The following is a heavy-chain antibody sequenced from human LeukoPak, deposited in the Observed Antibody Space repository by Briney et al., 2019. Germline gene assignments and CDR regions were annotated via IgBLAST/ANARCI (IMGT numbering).Heavy chain of an antibody. CDR1: GGTFSSYA. CDR3: ASTRRTAMPSYYFDY. CDR2: IIPIFGTA. Sequence: SVKVSCKASGGTFSSYAISWVRQAPGQGLEWMGRIIPIFGTANYAQKFQGRVTITTDESTSTAYMELSSLRSEHTAVYYCASTRRTAMPSYYFDYWGQGTLVTVSS. D-gene: IGHD5-18*01. J-gene: IGHJ4*02. V-gene: IGHV1-69*05.